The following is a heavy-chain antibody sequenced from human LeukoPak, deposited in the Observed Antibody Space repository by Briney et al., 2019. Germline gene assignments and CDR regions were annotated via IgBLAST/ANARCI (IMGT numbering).Heavy chain of an antibody. D-gene: IGHD3-22*01. Sequence: GGSLRLSCAASGFTVSSDYMSWVCQAPGKGLEWVSGIYSGGSTYYADSVKGRFTISRHNSKNTLYLQMNSLRAEDTAVYYCAREGYYDSSGYYYDGWFDPWGQGTLVTVSS. CDR1: GFTVSSDY. V-gene: IGHV3-53*04. J-gene: IGHJ5*02. CDR3: AREGYYDSSGYYYDGWFDP. CDR2: IYSGGST.